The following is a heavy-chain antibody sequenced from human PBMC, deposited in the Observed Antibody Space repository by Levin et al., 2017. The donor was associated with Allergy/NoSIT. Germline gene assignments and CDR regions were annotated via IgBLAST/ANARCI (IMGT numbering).Heavy chain of an antibody. CDR2: ISYDGSNK. CDR3: AKAPAPITMIEYYFDY. Sequence: GESLKISCAASGFTFSSYGMHWVRQAPGKGLEWVAVISYDGSNKYYADSVKGRFTISRDNSKNTLYLQMNSLRAEDTAVYYCAKAPAPITMIEYYFDYWGQGTLVTVSS. J-gene: IGHJ4*02. CDR1: GFTFSSYG. D-gene: IGHD3-22*01. V-gene: IGHV3-30*18.